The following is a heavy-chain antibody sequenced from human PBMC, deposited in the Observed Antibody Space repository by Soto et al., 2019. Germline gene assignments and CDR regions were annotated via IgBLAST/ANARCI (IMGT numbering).Heavy chain of an antibody. CDR2: ISWNSRSI. CDR3: ATSPHYDFWSGHQTRFDY. D-gene: IGHD3-3*01. V-gene: IGHV3-9*01. Sequence: EVQLVESGGGLVQPGRSLRLSCAASGFTFDDYAMHWVRQAPGKGLEWVSGISWNSRSIGYADSVKGRFTISSDNAKNSLYLQMTNLRAEDTALYYCATSPHYDFWSGHQTRFDYWGQGTLVTVSS. J-gene: IGHJ4*02. CDR1: GFTFDDYA.